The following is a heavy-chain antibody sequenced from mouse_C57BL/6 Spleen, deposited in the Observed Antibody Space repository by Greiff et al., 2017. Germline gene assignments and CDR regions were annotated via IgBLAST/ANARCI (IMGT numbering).Heavy chain of an antibody. Sequence: QVTLKVSGPGILQPSQTLSLTCSFSGFSLSTFGMGVGWIRQPSGKGLEWLAHIWWDDDKYYNPALKSRRTISKDTSKNQVFLKIANVDTAYTATFYCARIYYYGSRDCGSFAYWGQGTLVTVSA. CDR2: IWWDDDK. J-gene: IGHJ3*01. CDR1: GFSLSTFGMG. D-gene: IGHD1-1*01. CDR3: ARIYYYGSRDCGSFAY. V-gene: IGHV8-8*01.